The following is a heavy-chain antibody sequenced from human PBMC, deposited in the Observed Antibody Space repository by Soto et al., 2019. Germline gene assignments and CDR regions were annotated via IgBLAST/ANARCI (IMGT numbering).Heavy chain of an antibody. CDR3: ARAYYYDSSGYFPDY. CDR1: GDSISSYY. Sequence: SETLSLTCAVSGDSISSYYWSWIRQPPGKGLEWIGYIYYSGSTNYNPSLKSRVTISVDTSKNQFSLKLSSVTAADTAVYYCARAYYYDSSGYFPDYWGQGTLVTVSS. V-gene: IGHV4-59*01. J-gene: IGHJ4*02. D-gene: IGHD3-22*01. CDR2: IYYSGST.